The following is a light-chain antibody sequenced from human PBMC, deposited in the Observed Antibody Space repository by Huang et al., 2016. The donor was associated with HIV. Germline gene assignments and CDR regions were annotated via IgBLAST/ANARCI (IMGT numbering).Light chain of an antibody. CDR1: QAISNY. CDR2: GAP. CDR3: QKYDSAPRT. Sequence: DIQMTQSPPSLSAFVGDRVTITCRASQAISNYLAWYQLTPGKVPKLLIYGAPTLQSGVPSRFSGSGSGTDFTLTISSLQPEDVAVYFCQKYDSAPRTFGQGTRVEIK. J-gene: IGKJ1*01. V-gene: IGKV1-27*01.